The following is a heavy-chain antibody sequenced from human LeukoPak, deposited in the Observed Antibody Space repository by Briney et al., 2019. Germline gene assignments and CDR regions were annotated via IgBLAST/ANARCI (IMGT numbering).Heavy chain of an antibody. V-gene: IGHV1-2*02. J-gene: IGHJ4*02. CDR2: INPNSGGT. D-gene: IGHD3-10*01. CDR3: ATGAMVRGVMGFDY. CDR1: GYTFTGYY. Sequence: GASVKVSCKASGYTFTGYYMHWVRQAPGQGLEWMGWINPNSGGTNYAQKFQGRVTMTEDTSTDTAYMELSSLRSEDTAVYYCATGAMVRGVMGFDYWGQGTLVTVSS.